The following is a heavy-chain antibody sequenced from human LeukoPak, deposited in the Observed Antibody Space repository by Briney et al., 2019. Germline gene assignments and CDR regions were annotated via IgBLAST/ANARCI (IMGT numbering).Heavy chain of an antibody. CDR3: ARDRYSSAWYEE. J-gene: IGHJ4*02. CDR1: AFTFSSYW. CDR2: INSGGSST. Sequence: GGSLRLSCTASAFTFSSYWMHWVRQAPGKGLVWVSHINSGGSSTSYADSVKGRFTISRDNAKNTLYLQMNSLRAEDTAVYYCARDRYSSAWYEEWGQGTLVTVST. D-gene: IGHD6-19*01. V-gene: IGHV3-74*01.